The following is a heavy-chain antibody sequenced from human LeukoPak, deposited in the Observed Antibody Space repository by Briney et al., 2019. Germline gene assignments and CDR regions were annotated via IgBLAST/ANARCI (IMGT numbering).Heavy chain of an antibody. J-gene: IGHJ4*02. Sequence: GGPLRLSCAASGFTFSNYGMHWVRQAPGKGLEWVAVIWYDGSNEKYADSVKGRFTISRDNSKNTLYLQMNSLRAEDTAVYYCARDRGNFPDYWGQGTLVIVSS. CDR1: GFTFSNYG. D-gene: IGHD4-23*01. CDR2: IWYDGSNE. V-gene: IGHV3-33*01. CDR3: ARDRGNFPDY.